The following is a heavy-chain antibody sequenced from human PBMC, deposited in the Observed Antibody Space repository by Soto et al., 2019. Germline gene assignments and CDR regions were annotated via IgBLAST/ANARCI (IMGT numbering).Heavy chain of an antibody. J-gene: IGHJ4*02. Sequence: PGGSLRLSCAASGFTLSNSAMTWVRQAPAKGLEWVSTIRDSDSGGSTFYADSVKGRFTISRDDSKNTLYLQMSSLRAEDTAVYYCAKVRVGIDVDFDYWGQGALVTVCS. CDR1: GFTLSNSA. D-gene: IGHD2-21*01. V-gene: IGHV3-23*01. CDR2: IRDSDSGGST. CDR3: AKVRVGIDVDFDY.